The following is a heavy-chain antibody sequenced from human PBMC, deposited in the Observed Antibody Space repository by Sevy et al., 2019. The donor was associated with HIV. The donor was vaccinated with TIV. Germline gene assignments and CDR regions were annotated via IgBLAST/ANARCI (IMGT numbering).Heavy chain of an antibody. CDR3: ARESNYYDSSGSMGAAFDI. CDR1: GFTFSSYA. CDR2: ISYDGSNK. V-gene: IGHV3-30-3*01. D-gene: IGHD3-22*01. J-gene: IGHJ3*02. Sequence: GGSLRLSCAASGFTFSSYAMHWVRQAPGKGLEWVAVISYDGSNKYYADSVKGRFTISRDNSKNTLYLQMNSLRAEDTAVYYCARESNYYDSSGSMGAAFDIRGQGTMVTVSS.